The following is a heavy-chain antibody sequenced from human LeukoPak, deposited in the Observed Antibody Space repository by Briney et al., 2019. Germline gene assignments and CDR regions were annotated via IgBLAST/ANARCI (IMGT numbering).Heavy chain of an antibody. CDR1: GFIFSTYW. Sequence: GGSLRLSCAASGFIFSTYWMTWVRQAPGKGLEWVATIKYDGDEKFYVDSVTGRFTISRDNAKNSLYLQMNSLTAEDTAVYYCVRESFSRGDFNWGQGTLVTVSS. D-gene: IGHD7-27*01. CDR2: IKYDGDEK. CDR3: VRESFSRGDFN. J-gene: IGHJ4*02. V-gene: IGHV3-7*01.